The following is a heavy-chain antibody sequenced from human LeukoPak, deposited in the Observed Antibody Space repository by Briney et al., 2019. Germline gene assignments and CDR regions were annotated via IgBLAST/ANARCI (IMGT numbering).Heavy chain of an antibody. V-gene: IGHV3-33*01. J-gene: IGHJ5*01. CDR3: TRDWDHYDFDS. CDR2: IWYDGSNK. D-gene: IGHD3-3*01. CDR1: GFTFSSYG. Sequence: PGGSLRLSCAASGFTFSSYGMHWVRQAPGKGLEWVAVIWYDGSNKYYADSVKGRFTISRDNAKNTLYLQMNSLRVEDTAMYYCTRDWDHYDFDSWGQGVLVTVSS.